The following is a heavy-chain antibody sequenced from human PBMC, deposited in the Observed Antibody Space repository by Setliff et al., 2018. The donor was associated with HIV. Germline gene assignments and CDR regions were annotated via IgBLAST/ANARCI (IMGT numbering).Heavy chain of an antibody. V-gene: IGHV4-4*09. CDR2: IYTSGTT. J-gene: IGHJ4*02. CDR3: ARLIHTALIYFDY. D-gene: IGHD2-21*02. CDR1: GVSISGHF. Sequence: SETLSLTCFLSGVSISGHFWGWIRQPPGKGLEWIGYIYTSGTTEYNPSLDSLVTISLDTSRYQFFLNLRSVTAADPALYFCARLIHTALIYFDYWGRGMLVTVSS.